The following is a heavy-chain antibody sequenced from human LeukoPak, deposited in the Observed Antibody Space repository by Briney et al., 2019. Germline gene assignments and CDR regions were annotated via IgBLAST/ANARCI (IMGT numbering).Heavy chain of an antibody. Sequence: GGSLRLSCAASGFTFDDYAMHWVRQGPGKGLERISGITWNTDTIGYADSVMGRFTISRDNAKNSLYLHMNSLRAEDTALYYCAKDISVGTTPYYFDSWGQGTLVTVSS. D-gene: IGHD1-26*01. CDR2: ITWNTDTI. J-gene: IGHJ4*02. CDR3: AKDISVGTTPYYFDS. CDR1: GFTFDDYA. V-gene: IGHV3-9*01.